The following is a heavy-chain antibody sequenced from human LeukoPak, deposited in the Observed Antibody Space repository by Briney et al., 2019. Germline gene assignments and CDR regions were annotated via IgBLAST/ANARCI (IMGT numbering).Heavy chain of an antibody. CDR2: IYYSGST. CDR3: ARALQPGVYAFDI. Sequence: SETLSLTCTVSGVSTSSYYWTWIRQPPGEGLEWIGYIYYSGSTNYNPSLKSRVTISVDTSKNQFSLKLSSVTAADTAVYYCARALQPGVYAFDIWGQGTMVTVSS. CDR1: GVSTSSYY. J-gene: IGHJ3*02. V-gene: IGHV4-59*01. D-gene: IGHD6-13*01.